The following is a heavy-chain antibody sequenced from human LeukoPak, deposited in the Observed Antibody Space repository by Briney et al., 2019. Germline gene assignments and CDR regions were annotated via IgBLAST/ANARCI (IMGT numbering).Heavy chain of an antibody. CDR1: GYTLSNYG. V-gene: IGHV1-18*01. CDR3: ARTTCVDDCYSRFDY. J-gene: IGHJ4*02. CDR2: INSYDADT. D-gene: IGHD2-21*02. Sequence: ASVKVSCKASGYTLSNYGISWVRQAPGQGLEWMGWINSYDADTKSAQKVQGRVAMTTDTSTNTAYMELRSLRSDDTAVYYCARTTCVDDCYSRFDYWGQGTLVTVSS.